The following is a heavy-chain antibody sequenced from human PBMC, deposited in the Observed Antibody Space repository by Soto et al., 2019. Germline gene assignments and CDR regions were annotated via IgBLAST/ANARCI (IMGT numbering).Heavy chain of an antibody. CDR1: AFSLSTGGVG. D-gene: IGHD2-21*02. CDR3: VHSRCGGDCLQSYSSHYYYGMDI. J-gene: IGHJ6*02. V-gene: IGHV2-5*02. CDR2: IYWDDDK. Sequence: SGPTLVNPTQTLTLTCTFSAFSLSTGGVGVGWIRQPPGKALEWLALIYWDDDKRYSPSLRSRLTITKDTSKNQVVLTMTNMDPVDTATYYCVHSRCGGDCLQSYSSHYYYGMDIWGQGTTVT.